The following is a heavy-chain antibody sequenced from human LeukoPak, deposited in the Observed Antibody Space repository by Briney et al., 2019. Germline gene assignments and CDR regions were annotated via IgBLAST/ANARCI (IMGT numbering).Heavy chain of an antibody. J-gene: IGHJ4*02. V-gene: IGHV3-30*03. CDR3: ARDERGGHLYS. D-gene: IGHD3-16*01. CDR1: GFTFSSYG. CDR2: ISYDGSNK. Sequence: PGRSLRLSCAASGFTFSSYGMHWVRQAPGKGLEWVAVISYDGSNKYYADSVKGRFSISRDNAENSLFLQMNSLRVEDTAVYYCARDERGGHLYSWGQGTLVIVSS.